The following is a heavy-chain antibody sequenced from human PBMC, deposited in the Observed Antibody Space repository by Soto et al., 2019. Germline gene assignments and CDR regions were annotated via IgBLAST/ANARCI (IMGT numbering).Heavy chain of an antibody. CDR1: GDSVSSNTAS. Sequence: SHTLSFTCAISGDSVSSNTASWNWIRQSPSRGLEWLGRTYFRSKWYNDYAVSVKSRIIINPDTSNNQFSLQLNSVTPEDTAVYFCAKGDNLGPKTGYAFDPWGQGIMVTVSS. CDR2: TYFRSKWYN. V-gene: IGHV6-1*01. J-gene: IGHJ5*02. D-gene: IGHD5-12*01. CDR3: AKGDNLGPKTGYAFDP.